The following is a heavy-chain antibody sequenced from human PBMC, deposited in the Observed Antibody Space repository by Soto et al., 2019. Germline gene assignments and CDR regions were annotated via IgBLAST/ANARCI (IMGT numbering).Heavy chain of an antibody. V-gene: IGHV4-30-4*01. J-gene: IGHJ5*02. Sequence: SETLSLTCTVSGGSISSGDYYWSWIRQPPGKGLEWIGYIYYSGSTFYNPSLKNRVTISLDTSKIQFSLKLSSVTAADTAVCYCVREWGDNWFDPWGQGTLVTVSS. CDR3: VREWGDNWFDP. CDR1: GGSISSGDYY. CDR2: IYYSGST. D-gene: IGHD1-26*01.